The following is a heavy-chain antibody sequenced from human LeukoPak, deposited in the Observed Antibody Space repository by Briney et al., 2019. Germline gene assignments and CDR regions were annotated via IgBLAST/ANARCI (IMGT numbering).Heavy chain of an antibody. J-gene: IGHJ4*02. Sequence: APGTLSCSAAGSTFTRFDSTWGREPTGQGLGRMGWMNRNRGNTGYAQKFQGRVTMPRTTSISTAYMRRSSLRSEDTAVYYCGSGRICGCYVYWGQGTLVTVSS. CDR2: MNRNRGNT. D-gene: IGHD3-3*01. CDR3: GSGRICGCYVY. V-gene: IGHV1-8*01. CDR1: GSTFTRFD.